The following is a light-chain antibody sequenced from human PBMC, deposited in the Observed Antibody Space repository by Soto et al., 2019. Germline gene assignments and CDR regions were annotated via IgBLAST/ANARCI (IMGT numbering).Light chain of an antibody. J-gene: IGKJ1*01. CDR3: QQSHNWPRT. Sequence: EVVMKQSPATLSVYPGERATLSCTASQSVITNLAWYQQKPGQAPRLLIYGASTRAAIIPARFSGSGSGTEFTLTISSLQSEDFAVYYCQQSHNWPRTFGQGTIVDVK. V-gene: IGKV3-15*01. CDR1: QSVITN. CDR2: GAS.